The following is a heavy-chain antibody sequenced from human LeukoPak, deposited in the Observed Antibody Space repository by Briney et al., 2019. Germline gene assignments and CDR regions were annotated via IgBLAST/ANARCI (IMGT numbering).Heavy chain of an antibody. CDR1: GFTFSSYA. CDR2: ISYDGSNK. CDR3: ARPDPGGSLFDY. J-gene: IGHJ4*02. V-gene: IGHV3-30-3*01. Sequence: GRSLRLSCAASGFTFSSYAMHWVRQAPGKGLEWVAVISYDGSNKYYADSVKGRFTISRDNSKNTLYLQMNSLRAEDTAVYYCARPDPGGSLFDYWGQGTLVTVSS. D-gene: IGHD3-10*01.